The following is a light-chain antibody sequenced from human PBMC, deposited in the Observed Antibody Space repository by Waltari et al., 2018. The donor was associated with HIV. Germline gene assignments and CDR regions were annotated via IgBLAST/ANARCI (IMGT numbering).Light chain of an antibody. V-gene: IGKV2-30*01. J-gene: IGKJ1*01. CDR1: QSLLFGDGFTY. CDR3: MQGAHWPPWT. CDR2: KVS. Sequence: DVVLTQSPLSLAVTLGQPASISCTSSQSLLFGDGFTYLNWFHQRPGQPPRRLIYKVSRRASGVPDRISGSGSGTNFTLNITRVEAGDVGVFYCMQGAHWPPWTFGPGTKVEIK.